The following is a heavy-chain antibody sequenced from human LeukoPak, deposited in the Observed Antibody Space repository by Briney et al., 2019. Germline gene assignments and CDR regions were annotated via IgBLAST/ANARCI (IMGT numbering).Heavy chain of an antibody. CDR2: INPSGGST. Sequence: VASVKVSCKASGYTFTSYYMHWVRQAPGQGREWMGIINPSGGSTSYAQDFQGRVTMPRNTSTSTVSMELGSLRSEGTAVYYCARGSASGWYPWGQGTLVTVSS. CDR3: ARGSASGWYP. J-gene: IGHJ5*02. CDR1: GYTFTSYY. V-gene: IGHV1-46*01. D-gene: IGHD6-19*01.